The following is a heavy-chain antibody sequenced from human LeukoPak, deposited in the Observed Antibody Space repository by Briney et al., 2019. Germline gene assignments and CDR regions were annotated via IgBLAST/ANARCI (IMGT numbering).Heavy chain of an antibody. D-gene: IGHD6-19*01. CDR3: ARLYSAGWFGLSS. V-gene: IGHV3-23*01. CDR2: ISGDGRRT. J-gene: IGHJ5*02. CDR1: GFVFSNNA. Sequence: PGGSLRLYCAASGFVFSNNAMSWVRQAPGKGLEWVSGISGDGRRTWYADSVRGRFTISRDNSKNALYLQMSGLREEDTALYYCARLYSAGWFGLSSWGQGTLVTVSS.